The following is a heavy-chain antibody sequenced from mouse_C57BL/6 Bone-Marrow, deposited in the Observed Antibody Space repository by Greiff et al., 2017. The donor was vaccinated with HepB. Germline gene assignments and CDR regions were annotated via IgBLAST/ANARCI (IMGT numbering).Heavy chain of an antibody. Sequence: VQLQQPGAELVKPGASVKLSCKASGYTFTSYWMQWVKQRPGQGLEWIGEIDPSDSYTNYNQKFKGKATLTVDTSSSTAYMQLSSLTSEDSAVYYCARWGEYDGFDYWGQGTTLTVSS. CDR3: ARWGEYDGFDY. CDR1: GYTFTSYW. J-gene: IGHJ2*01. D-gene: IGHD2-14*01. CDR2: IDPSDSYT. V-gene: IGHV1-50*01.